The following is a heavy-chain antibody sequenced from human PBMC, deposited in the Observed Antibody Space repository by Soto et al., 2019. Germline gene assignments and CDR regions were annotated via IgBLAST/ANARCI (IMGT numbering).Heavy chain of an antibody. CDR2: IWYDGSNK. V-gene: IGHV3-33*01. Sequence: QVQLVESGGGVVQPGRSLRLSCAASGFTFSSYGMHWVRQAPGEGLEWVAVIWYDGSNKYYADSVKGRFTISRDNSKNTLYLQMNSLRAEDTAVYYCARGVGSGTGDYFDYWGQGTLVTVSS. CDR3: ARGVGSGTGDYFDY. J-gene: IGHJ4*02. D-gene: IGHD1-26*01. CDR1: GFTFSSYG.